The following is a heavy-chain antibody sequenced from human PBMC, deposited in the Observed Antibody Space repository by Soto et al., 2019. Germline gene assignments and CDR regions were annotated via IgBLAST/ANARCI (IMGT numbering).Heavy chain of an antibody. CDR1: GGSITSYY. V-gene: IGHV4-59*01. J-gene: IGHJ5*02. CDR2: IXYSGSX. Sequence: XXTLSLTCTVSGGSITSYYWSWIRQPPGKGLEWIGYIXYSGSXNYNTYIKSRXXISVDKSXXQFYMKLSSVTAAETAVYYCARDRSMVANWFDPWGQGTLVTVSS. CDR3: ARDRSMVANWFDP. D-gene: IGHD5-12*01.